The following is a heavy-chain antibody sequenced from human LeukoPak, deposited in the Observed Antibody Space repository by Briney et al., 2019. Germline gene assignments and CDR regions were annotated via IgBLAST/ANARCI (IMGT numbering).Heavy chain of an antibody. CDR2: INPNSGGT. Sequence: ASVKVSCKASGYTFTGYYMHWVRQAPGQGLEWMGWINPNSGGTNYAQKFQGRVTMTRDTSIRTAYMELSRLRSDDTAVYYCARAPVDIVLMVYYFDYWGQGTLVTVSS. V-gene: IGHV1-2*02. J-gene: IGHJ4*02. CDR3: ARAPVDIVLMVYYFDY. D-gene: IGHD2-8*01. CDR1: GYTFTGYY.